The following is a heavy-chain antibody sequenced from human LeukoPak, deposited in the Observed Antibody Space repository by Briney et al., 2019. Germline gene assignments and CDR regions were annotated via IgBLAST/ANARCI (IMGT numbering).Heavy chain of an antibody. V-gene: IGHV4-39*07. CDR1: GGSISSSSYY. J-gene: IGHJ4*02. CDR2: IYYSGST. Sequence: PSETLSLTCTVSGGSISSSSYYWGWIRQPPGKGLEWVGSIYYSGSTYYNPSLKSRVTISVDTSKNQFSLKLSSVTAADTAVYYCAGDLGGSSTSYYFDYWGQGTLVTVSS. D-gene: IGHD2-2*01. CDR3: AGDLGGSSTSYYFDY.